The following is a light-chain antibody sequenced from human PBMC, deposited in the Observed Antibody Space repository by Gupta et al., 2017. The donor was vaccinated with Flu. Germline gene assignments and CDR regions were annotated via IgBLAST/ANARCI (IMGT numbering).Light chain of an antibody. CDR2: AVV. J-gene: IGKJ2*01. CDR1: KSGSTY. V-gene: IGKV1-39*01. CDR3: HQSQRIPQT. Sequence: PRAAAFSDSGTSKCRVNKSGSTYLDWYQQKPGKAPKLLIYAVVSLQPGVPTRFSGSGSTTEFTLNISRLQPEDVATYYCHQSQRIPQTFGQGTSVEIK.